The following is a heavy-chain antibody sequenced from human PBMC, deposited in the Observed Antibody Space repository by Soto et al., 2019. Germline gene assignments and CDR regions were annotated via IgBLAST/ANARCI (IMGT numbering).Heavy chain of an antibody. CDR2: IYSGGST. D-gene: IGHD3-16*01. V-gene: IGHV3-66*01. CDR3: ARYPWAADY. CDR1: GFTVSTKY. Sequence: EVQLVESGGGLGQPGGSLSLSCAASGFTVSTKYMSWVRQAPGKGLVWVSVIYSGGSTFYADSVRGRFTISRDNSKNTLNLKMNSLRAEDTAVYYCARYPWAADYWGQGTMVTVSS. J-gene: IGHJ4*02.